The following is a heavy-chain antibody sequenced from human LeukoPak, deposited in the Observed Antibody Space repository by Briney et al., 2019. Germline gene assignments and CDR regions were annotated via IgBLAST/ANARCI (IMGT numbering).Heavy chain of an antibody. CDR1: GGSISSYY. CDR3: ARHTNGWFDP. D-gene: IGHD1-1*01. Sequence: PSETLSLTCTVSGGSISSYYWSWIRQPPGKGLEWIGYIYTSGSTNYNPSLKSRVTISVDTSKNQSSLKLSSVTAADTAVYYWARHTNGWFDPWGQGTLVTVSS. V-gene: IGHV4-4*09. J-gene: IGHJ5*02. CDR2: IYTSGST.